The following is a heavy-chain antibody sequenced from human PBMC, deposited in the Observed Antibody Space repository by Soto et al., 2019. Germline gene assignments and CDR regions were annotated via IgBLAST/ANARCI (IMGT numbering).Heavy chain of an antibody. CDR2: IYYSGST. J-gene: IGHJ4*02. D-gene: IGHD3-10*01. Sequence: SETLSLTCPVSGGSISSSSYYWGWVRQPPGKGLEWIGSIYYSGSTYYNPSLKSRVTISVDTSKNQFSLKLSSVTAADTAVYYCARHGGSGMATRYFDYWGQGTLVTVSS. CDR3: ARHGGSGMATRYFDY. V-gene: IGHV4-39*01. CDR1: GGSISSSSYY.